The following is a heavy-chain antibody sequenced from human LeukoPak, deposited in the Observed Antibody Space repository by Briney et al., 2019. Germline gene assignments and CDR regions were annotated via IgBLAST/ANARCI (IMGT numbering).Heavy chain of an antibody. Sequence: GGSLRLSCAASGFTFSGSAMHWVRQASGKGLEWVGRIRIKANSYATAYAESVTGRFTISRDDSKNTAYLQMNSLKTEDTAVYYCAKTNSGWYVDDFDYWGQGTLVTVSS. J-gene: IGHJ4*02. V-gene: IGHV3-73*01. D-gene: IGHD6-19*01. CDR3: AKTNSGWYVDDFDY. CDR2: IRIKANSYAT. CDR1: GFTFSGSA.